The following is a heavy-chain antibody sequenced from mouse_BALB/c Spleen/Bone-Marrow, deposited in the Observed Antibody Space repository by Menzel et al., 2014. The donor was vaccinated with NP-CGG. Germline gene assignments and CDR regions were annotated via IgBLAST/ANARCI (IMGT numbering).Heavy chain of an antibody. D-gene: IGHD2-1*01. J-gene: IGHJ2*01. V-gene: IGHV1S137*01. Sequence: LQESGAELVRPGVSVKISCKGSGYTFTDYAMHWVKQSHAKSLEWIGVISTYYGDASYNQKFKGKATMTADKSSSTAYMELARLTSEDSAIYYCAREGNGNLDYWGQGTTLTVSS. CDR3: AREGNGNLDY. CDR1: GYTFTDYA. CDR2: ISTYYGDA.